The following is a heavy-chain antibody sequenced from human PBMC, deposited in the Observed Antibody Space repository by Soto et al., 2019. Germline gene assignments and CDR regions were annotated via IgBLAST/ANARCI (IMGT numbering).Heavy chain of an antibody. V-gene: IGHV3-23*01. CDR2: ITASSGDT. CDR3: AKGSASSRPYFFDS. D-gene: IGHD6-6*01. J-gene: IGHJ4*02. CDR1: GFTFTNFV. Sequence: GGSLRLSCAVSGFTFTNFVMSWVRQAPGKGLEWVSAITASSGDTYYADSVKGRFTISRDNSKNTLHLQMDSLRAEDTAIYYCAKGSASSRPYFFDSWGQGALVTVSS.